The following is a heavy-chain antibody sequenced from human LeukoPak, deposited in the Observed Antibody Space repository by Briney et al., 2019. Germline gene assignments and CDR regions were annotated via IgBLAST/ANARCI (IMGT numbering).Heavy chain of an antibody. CDR2: IYTSGRN. CDR1: GGSLSSYY. J-gene: IGHJ4*02. Sequence: PSETLSLTCTVSGGSLSSYYWSWIRQPPGKGLEWVGYIYTSGRNNYNPSLKRGGTISVDPSKNQLSLKLSNVTAADTAVYYWSRHLGYNIGYSFDHWAQGAVVTVSS. D-gene: IGHD3-22*01. V-gene: IGHV4-4*08. CDR3: SRHLGYNIGYSFDH.